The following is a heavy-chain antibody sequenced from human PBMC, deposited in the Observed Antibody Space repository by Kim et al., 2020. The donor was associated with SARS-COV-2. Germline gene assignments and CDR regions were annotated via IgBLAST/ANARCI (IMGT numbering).Heavy chain of an antibody. J-gene: IGHJ6*02. CDR1: GFTFDDYA. V-gene: IGHV3-9*01. CDR3: AKDMRDYYYYGMDV. CDR2: ISWNSGSI. Sequence: GGSQRHSCAASGFTFDDYAMHWVRQAPGKGLEWVSGISWNSGSIGYADSVKGRFTISRDNAKNSQYLQMNSLRAEDTALYYCAKDMRDYYYYGMDVWGQGTTVTVSS.